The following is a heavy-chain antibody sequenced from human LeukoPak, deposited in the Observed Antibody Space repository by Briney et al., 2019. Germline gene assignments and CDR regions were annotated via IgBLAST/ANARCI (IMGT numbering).Heavy chain of an antibody. Sequence: GGSLRLSCAASGFSFSTHSMNWVRQAPGKGLEWISFINLDGTDIHYGESVKGRFTISRDNAKNSLYLQMHTLRAEDTAVYYCVGDGVGVLPGDAFDIWSQGTMVTVSS. J-gene: IGHJ3*02. V-gene: IGHV3-21*05. CDR2: INLDGTDI. D-gene: IGHD1-26*01. CDR1: GFSFSTHS. CDR3: VGDGVGVLPGDAFDI.